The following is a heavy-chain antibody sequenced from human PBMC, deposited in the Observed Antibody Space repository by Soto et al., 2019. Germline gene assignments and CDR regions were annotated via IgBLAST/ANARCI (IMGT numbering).Heavy chain of an antibody. CDR3: ARGHIVVVVAATLAAFDI. D-gene: IGHD2-15*01. V-gene: IGHV4-34*01. CDR1: GGSFSGYY. Sequence: QVQLQQWGAGLLKPSETLSLTCAVYGGSFSGYYWSWIRQPPGKGLEWIGEINHSGSTNYNPSLKSRVTISVDTSKNQFSLKLSSVTAADTAVYYGARGHIVVVVAATLAAFDIWGQGTMVTVSS. J-gene: IGHJ3*02. CDR2: INHSGST.